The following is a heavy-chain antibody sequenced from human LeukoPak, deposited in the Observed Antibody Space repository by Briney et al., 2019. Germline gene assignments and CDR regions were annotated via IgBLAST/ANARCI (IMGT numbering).Heavy chain of an antibody. J-gene: IGHJ1*01. Sequence: GGSLRLSCAASGFTFSSYAMHWVCQAPGKGLEYVSAISSNGGSTYYANSVKGRFTISRDNSKNTLYLQMGSLRAEDMAVYYCARAPDYGGNSGYFQHWGQGTLVTVSS. CDR3: ARAPDYGGNSGYFQH. D-gene: IGHD4-23*01. V-gene: IGHV3-64*01. CDR2: ISSNGGST. CDR1: GFTFSSYA.